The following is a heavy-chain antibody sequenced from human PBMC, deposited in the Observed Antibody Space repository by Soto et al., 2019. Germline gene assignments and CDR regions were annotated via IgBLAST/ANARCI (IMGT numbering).Heavy chain of an antibody. D-gene: IGHD6-19*01. J-gene: IGHJ3*02. CDR3: ARDRLAVAGTVAFDI. Sequence: HTLPVTIASSGDRVSSNIAALNLFRQAPSRGLEWLGRTYYRSKWYNDYAVSVKSRITINPDTSKNQFSLQLNSVTPEDTAVYYCARDRLAVAGTVAFDIWGQRTMVTVSS. CDR2: TYYRSKWYN. CDR1: GDRVSSNIAA. V-gene: IGHV6-1*01.